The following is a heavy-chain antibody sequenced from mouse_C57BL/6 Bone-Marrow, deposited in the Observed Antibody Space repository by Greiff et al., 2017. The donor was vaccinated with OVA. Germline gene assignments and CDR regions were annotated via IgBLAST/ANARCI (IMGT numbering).Heavy chain of an antibody. Sequence: EVKLMESGEGLVKPGGSLKLSCAASGFTFSSYAMSWVRQTPEKRLEWVAYISSGGDYIYYADTVKGRFTISRDNARNTLYLQMSSLKSEDTAMYYCTRRYYGSSYWYFDVWGTGTTVTVSS. CDR3: TRRYYGSSYWYFDV. CDR1: GFTFSSYA. CDR2: ISSGGDYI. J-gene: IGHJ1*03. V-gene: IGHV5-9-1*02. D-gene: IGHD1-1*01.